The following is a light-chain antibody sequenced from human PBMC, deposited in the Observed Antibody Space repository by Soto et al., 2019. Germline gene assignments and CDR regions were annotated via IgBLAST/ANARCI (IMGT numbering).Light chain of an antibody. V-gene: IGKV1-8*01. CDR3: QQYYSYPRT. CDR1: QGISSY. CDR2: DAS. Sequence: AIRMTQSPSSLSASTGDRVTITCRASQGISSYLAWYQQKPGKAPKLLIYDASTLQSGVPSRFSGSGSGTDFTLTISCLQSEDFATYYCQQYYSYPRTFGQGTKVDIK. J-gene: IGKJ1*01.